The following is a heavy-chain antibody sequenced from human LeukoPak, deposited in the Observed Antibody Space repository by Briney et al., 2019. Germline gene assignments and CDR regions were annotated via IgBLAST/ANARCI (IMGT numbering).Heavy chain of an antibody. CDR2: ISGSGGST. CDR3: AYGYFDWKPSRVY. Sequence: GGSLRLSCAASGFTFSSYAMSWVRQAPGKGLEWVSAISGSGGSTYYADSVKGRFTISRDNSKNTLYLQMNSLRADTAVYYCAYGYFDWKPSRVYWGQGTLVTVS. D-gene: IGHD3-9*01. V-gene: IGHV3-23*01. CDR1: GFTFSSYA. J-gene: IGHJ4*02.